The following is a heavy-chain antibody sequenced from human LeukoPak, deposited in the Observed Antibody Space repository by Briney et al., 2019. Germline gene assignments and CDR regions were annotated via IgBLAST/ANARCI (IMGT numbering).Heavy chain of an antibody. CDR3: AKRDGSGWYYFDC. D-gene: IGHD6-19*01. J-gene: IGHJ4*02. CDR1: GFTFSSYA. V-gene: IGHV3-23*01. Sequence: PGGSLRLSCAASGFTFSSYAMSWVRQAPGKGLEWVSTITGSGGSTNYAASVKGRLTISRDNSKKTLYLQINSLRAEDTAVYYCAKRDGSGWYYFDCWGQGTLVTVSS. CDR2: ITGSGGST.